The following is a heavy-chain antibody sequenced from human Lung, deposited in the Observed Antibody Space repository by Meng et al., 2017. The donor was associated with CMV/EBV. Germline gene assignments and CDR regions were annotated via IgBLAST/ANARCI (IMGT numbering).Heavy chain of an antibody. Sequence: SXXVSCKASRGRFGNYGISWVRQAPGQGLEWMGGINPFLGEASYAPKFKGRFTINTDKSTGTVYMDLSSLRSEGTAVYYCATDVVARGDYWDQGTMVTVSS. J-gene: IGHJ4*02. V-gene: IGHV1-69*10. D-gene: IGHD2-15*01. CDR1: RGRFGNYG. CDR3: ATDVVARGDY. CDR2: INPFLGEA.